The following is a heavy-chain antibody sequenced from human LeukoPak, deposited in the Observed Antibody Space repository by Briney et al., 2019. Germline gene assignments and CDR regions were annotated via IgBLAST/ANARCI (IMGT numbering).Heavy chain of an antibody. Sequence: GASVKVSCKASGYTFTSYGISWVRQAPGQGLEWMGWISAYNGNTNYAQKLQGRVTMTTDTSTSTAYMELRSLRSEDTAVYYCAMEGKDYGDYRGGYYYYGMDVWGQGTTVTVSS. V-gene: IGHV1-18*01. J-gene: IGHJ6*02. CDR2: ISAYNGNT. D-gene: IGHD4-17*01. CDR1: GYTFTSYG. CDR3: AMEGKDYGDYRGGYYYYGMDV.